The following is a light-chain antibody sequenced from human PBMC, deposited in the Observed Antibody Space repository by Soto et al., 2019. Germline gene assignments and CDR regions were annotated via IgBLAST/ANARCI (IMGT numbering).Light chain of an antibody. Sequence: DNQMTQSPSTLSGSVGDRVTITCRASQTISSLLAWYQQKPGKAPKLLIYKASTLKSGVPSRFSGSGSGTEFTLTISSLQPDDFATYYCQHYNSYSEAFGQGTKVDI. CDR3: QHYNSYSEA. CDR2: KAS. J-gene: IGKJ1*01. CDR1: QTISSL. V-gene: IGKV1-5*03.